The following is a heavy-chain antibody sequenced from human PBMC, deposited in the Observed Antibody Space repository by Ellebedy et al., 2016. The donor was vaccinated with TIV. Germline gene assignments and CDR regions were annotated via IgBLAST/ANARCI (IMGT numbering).Heavy chain of an antibody. Sequence: GESLKISXKTSGYNFTNHWIGWVRQLPGKGLDWMGIVFPADSDTRYSPSFKGQVTISGDKSMSTAYLQWSSLKASDTAMYYCARTEVHTSMAFDVWGQGTLVTVSS. CDR1: GYNFTNHW. CDR2: VFPADSDT. CDR3: ARTEVHTSMAFDV. V-gene: IGHV5-51*01. J-gene: IGHJ4*02. D-gene: IGHD5-18*01.